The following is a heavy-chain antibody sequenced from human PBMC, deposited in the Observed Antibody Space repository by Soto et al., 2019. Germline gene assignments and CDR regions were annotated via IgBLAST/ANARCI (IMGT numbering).Heavy chain of an antibody. V-gene: IGHV4-34*01. CDR2: INHSGNT. J-gene: IGHJ6*02. D-gene: IGHD3-22*01. CDR3: ARHNYDGSGYYYYYYGMDV. CDR1: VGSFSGHY. Sequence: PSETLSLTCAVYVGSFSGHYWSWIRQPAGKGLEWIGEINHSGNTNYNPSLKSRVTISVDTSKNQFSLKLSSVTAADTAVYYCARHNYDGSGYYYYYYGMDVWGQGTTVTVSS.